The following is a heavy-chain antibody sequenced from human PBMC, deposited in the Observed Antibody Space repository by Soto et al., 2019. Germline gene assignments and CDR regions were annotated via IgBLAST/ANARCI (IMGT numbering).Heavy chain of an antibody. J-gene: IGHJ6*02. V-gene: IGHV4-61*01. D-gene: IGHD2-21*02. CDR3: ARDFCGGDCYDDYYYYAMDV. CDR1: GGSVSSGSHY. Sequence: PSETLSLTCTVSGGSVSSGSHYWSWIRQPPGKGLEWIGQIFYSGSTNYNPSLKSRVTISVDTSKNQFSLELSSVTAADTAVYFCARDFCGGDCYDDYYYYAMDVWGQGTTVTVYS. CDR2: IFYSGST.